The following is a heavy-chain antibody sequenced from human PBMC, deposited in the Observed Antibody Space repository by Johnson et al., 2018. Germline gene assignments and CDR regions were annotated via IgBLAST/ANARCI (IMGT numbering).Heavy chain of an antibody. J-gene: IGHJ6*03. Sequence: VQLVQSGGGLVQPGGSLRLSCAASGFTFSSYWMSWVRQAPGKGLEWVANIKQDGSEKSYVDSVKGRSTISRDNDKTSLYLQMNSLIAEDTAVYYCARDGVATGTHMTLYYYYYYMDVWGKGTTVTVSS. D-gene: IGHD1-1*01. CDR1: GFTFSSYW. CDR2: IKQDGSEK. CDR3: ARDGVATGTHMTLYYYYYYMDV. V-gene: IGHV3-7*01.